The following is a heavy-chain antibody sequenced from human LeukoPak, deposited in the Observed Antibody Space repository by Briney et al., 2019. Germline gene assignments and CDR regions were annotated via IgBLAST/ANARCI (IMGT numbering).Heavy chain of an antibody. V-gene: IGHV1-3*01. J-gene: IGHJ4*02. D-gene: IGHD1-1*01. CDR2: INAGNGNT. Sequence: ASVKVSCKASGYTFTSYAMHWVRQAPGQRLEWMGWINAGNGNTKYSQEFQGRVTMTTDTSTSTAYMELRSLRSDDTAVYYCARAPGSGTTFDYWGQGTLVTVSS. CDR1: GYTFTSYA. CDR3: ARAPGSGTTFDY.